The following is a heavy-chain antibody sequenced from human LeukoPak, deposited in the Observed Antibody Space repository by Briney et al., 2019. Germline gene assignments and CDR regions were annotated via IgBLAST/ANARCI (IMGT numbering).Heavy chain of an antibody. J-gene: IGHJ3*02. Sequence: PSETLSLTCTVSGGSISSSSYYWGWIRQPPGKGLEWIGSIYYSGSTYYNPSLKSRVTISVDTSKNQFSLKLSSVTAADTAVYYCARDYDSSGFVPSAFDIWGQGTMVTVSS. D-gene: IGHD3-22*01. V-gene: IGHV4-39*07. CDR2: IYYSGST. CDR1: GGSISSSSYY. CDR3: ARDYDSSGFVPSAFDI.